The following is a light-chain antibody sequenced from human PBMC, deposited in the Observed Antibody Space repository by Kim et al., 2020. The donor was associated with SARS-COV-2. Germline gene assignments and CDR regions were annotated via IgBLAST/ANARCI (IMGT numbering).Light chain of an antibody. CDR3: SAWDKTLNAVF. J-gene: IGLJ2*01. V-gene: IGLV10-54*04. CDR1: SNNVGLQG. Sequence: QAGLTQPPSLSKGLRQTATLICTGNSNNVGLQGTSWLQQHQGHPPKLLSYRNNNRPSGISERFSASRSGDTASLTITGLHPEDEAAFYFSAWDKTLNAVFFGGGTQLPVL. CDR2: RNN.